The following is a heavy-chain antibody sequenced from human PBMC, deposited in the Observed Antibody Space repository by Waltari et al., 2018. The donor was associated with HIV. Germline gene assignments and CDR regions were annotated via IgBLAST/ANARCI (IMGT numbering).Heavy chain of an antibody. Sequence: QVQLQESGPGLVKPSQTLSLTCTVSGGSISSGDYSWSWIRQPPGKGLEWIGYIYYSGSTYYNPSLKSRVTISVDRSKNQFSLKLSSVTAADTAVYYWARGLGYCTNGVCYTPDYWGQGTLVTVSS. CDR3: ARGLGYCTNGVCYTPDY. CDR2: IYYSGST. V-gene: IGHV4-30-4*08. CDR1: GGSISSGDYS. D-gene: IGHD2-8*01. J-gene: IGHJ4*02.